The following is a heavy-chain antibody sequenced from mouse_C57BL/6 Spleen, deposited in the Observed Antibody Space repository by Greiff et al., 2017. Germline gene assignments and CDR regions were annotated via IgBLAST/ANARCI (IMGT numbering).Heavy chain of an antibody. J-gene: IGHJ1*03. CDR2: INYDGSST. CDR1: GFTFSDYY. D-gene: IGHD2-5*01. CDR3: AREGAYSNYDWYFDG. V-gene: IGHV5-16*01. Sequence: EVKLVESEGGLVQPGSSMKLSCTASGFTFSDYYMAWVRQVPEKGLEWVANINYDGSSTYYLDPLKSRFIISRDNAKNILYLQMSSLKSEDTATYYCAREGAYSNYDWYFDGWGTGTTVTVSS.